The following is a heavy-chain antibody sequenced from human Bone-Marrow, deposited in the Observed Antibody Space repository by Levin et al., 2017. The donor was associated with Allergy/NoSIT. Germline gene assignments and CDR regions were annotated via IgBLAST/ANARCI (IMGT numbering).Heavy chain of an antibody. V-gene: IGHV3-11*01. CDR2: ISPSGSTI. J-gene: IGHJ4*02. CDR3: AREYCTSASCSLDN. CDR1: GFTISDSY. D-gene: IGHD2-2*01. Sequence: GGSLRLSCAASGFTISDSYVAWIRQAPGKGLEWISYISPSGSTIFYADSVKGRFTLSRDNAKDSVSLQMSSLRSDDTAFYYCAREYCTSASCSLDNWGQGTLVTVSS.